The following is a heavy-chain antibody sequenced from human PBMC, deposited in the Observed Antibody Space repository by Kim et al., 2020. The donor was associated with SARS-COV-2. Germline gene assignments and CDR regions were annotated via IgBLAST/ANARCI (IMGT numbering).Heavy chain of an antibody. CDR3: TRYYDILTGYVHYYYGMDV. Sequence: GGSLRLSCTASGFTFGDYAMSWFRQAPGKGLEWVGFIRSKAYGGTTEYAASVKGRFTISRDDSKSIAYLQMNSLKTEDTAVYYCTRYYDILTGYVHYYYGMDVWGQGTTVTVSS. J-gene: IGHJ6*02. D-gene: IGHD3-9*01. V-gene: IGHV3-49*03. CDR1: GFTFGDYA. CDR2: IRSKAYGGTT.